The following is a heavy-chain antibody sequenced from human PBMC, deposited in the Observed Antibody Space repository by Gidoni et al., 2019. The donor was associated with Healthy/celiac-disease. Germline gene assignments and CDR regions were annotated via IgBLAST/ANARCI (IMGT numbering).Heavy chain of an antibody. J-gene: IGHJ4*02. Sequence: QVQLVESGGGVVQPGRSLSLSCADSGFTFSSYGMHWVRQAPGKGLACVAVISYDGSNKYYADVVKGRFTISRDNSKNTLYLQMNSLRAEDTAVYYCAKGLGQGLGYFDYWGQGTLVTVSS. V-gene: IGHV3-30*18. CDR1: GFTFSSYG. D-gene: IGHD3-16*01. CDR3: AKGLGQGLGYFDY. CDR2: ISYDGSNK.